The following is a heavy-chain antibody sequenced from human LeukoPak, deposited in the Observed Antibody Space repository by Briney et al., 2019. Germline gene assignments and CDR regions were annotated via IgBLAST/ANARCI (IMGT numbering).Heavy chain of an antibody. CDR2: IFHGGST. D-gene: IGHD3-9*01. CDR3: ARQFDTYYGLDV. Sequence: PSETLSLICTVSGGSISSYYWGWIRQPPGKGLEWIGYIFHGGSTNCNPSLKSRVTISMDTSKNQFSLKLSSVTAADTAVYYCARQFDTYYGLDVWGQGTTVTVSS. CDR1: GGSISSYY. V-gene: IGHV4-59*08. J-gene: IGHJ6*02.